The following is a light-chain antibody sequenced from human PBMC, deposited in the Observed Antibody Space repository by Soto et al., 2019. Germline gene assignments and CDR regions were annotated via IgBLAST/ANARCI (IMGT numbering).Light chain of an antibody. Sequence: DIVMTQSADCLAVHLGERATINCKSRRSVLYSYNNRNYLAWYQHKPGQPPKLLNSWASTRESGVPDRCSGSGSGTDFTLTITSLQAEDVAVYYCQQYYSTPRTFGQGTKLEIK. V-gene: IGKV4-1*01. CDR3: QQYYSTPRT. J-gene: IGKJ2*01. CDR1: RSVLYSYNNRNY. CDR2: WAS.